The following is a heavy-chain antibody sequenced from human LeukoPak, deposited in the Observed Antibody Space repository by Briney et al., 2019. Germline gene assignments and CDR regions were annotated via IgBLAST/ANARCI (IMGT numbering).Heavy chain of an antibody. V-gene: IGHV3-64*04. CDR3: ARVVAVAGIYWYLDL. CDR1: GFTFSSYA. D-gene: IGHD6-19*01. Sequence: GGSLRLSCSAPGFTFSSYAMHWVRQGRGKGLEYVSVISSNGGTTYYADSVKGRFTISRDNAKNTLYLQMNSLRAEDTAVYYCARVVAVAGIYWYLDLWGRGTLVTVSS. J-gene: IGHJ2*01. CDR2: ISSNGGTT.